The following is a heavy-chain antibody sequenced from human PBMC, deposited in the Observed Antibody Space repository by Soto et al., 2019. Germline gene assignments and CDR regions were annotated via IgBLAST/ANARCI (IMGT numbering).Heavy chain of an antibody. J-gene: IGHJ4*02. CDR2: MNPNSGNT. CDR1: GYTFTSYD. CDR3: ARGRGYRSSRGLYYFDY. V-gene: IGHV1-8*01. D-gene: IGHD6-13*01. Sequence: QVQLVQSGAEVKKPGASVKVSCKASGYTFTSYDINWVRQATGQGLEWMGWMNPNSGNTGYAQKFQGRVTMTRNTSISTAYMELSSLRSEDTAVYYCARGRGYRSSRGLYYFDYWGQGTLVTVSS.